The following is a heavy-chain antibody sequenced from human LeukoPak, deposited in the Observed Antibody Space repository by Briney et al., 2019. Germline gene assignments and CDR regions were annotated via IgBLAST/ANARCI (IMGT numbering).Heavy chain of an antibody. CDR2: INPNSDGT. J-gene: IGHJ4*02. V-gene: IGHV1-2*02. CDR3: ARDFPYCTNGVCYYFDY. CDR1: GYTFTGYY. Sequence: ASVKVSCKASGYTFTGYYMHWVRQAPGQGLEWMGWINPNSDGTNYAQKFQGRVTMTRDTSISTAYMELSRLRSDDTAVYYCARDFPYCTNGVCYYFDYWGQGTLVTVSS. D-gene: IGHD2-8*01.